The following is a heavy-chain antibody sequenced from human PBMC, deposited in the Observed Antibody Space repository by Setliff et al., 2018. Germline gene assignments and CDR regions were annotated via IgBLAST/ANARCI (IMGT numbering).Heavy chain of an antibody. Sequence: SVTLSLTCTVSDDSFTSSRYYWGWIRQAPGSGLEWIGSISYSGTPYYNASVESRVTISIDTSRNQFSLELRSVTVADTATYYCVRPGGTTVVARHFDYWGSGILVTVSS. D-gene: IGHD2-15*01. V-gene: IGHV4-39*01. CDR1: DDSFTSSRYY. CDR2: ISYSGTP. CDR3: VRPGGTTVVARHFDY. J-gene: IGHJ4*01.